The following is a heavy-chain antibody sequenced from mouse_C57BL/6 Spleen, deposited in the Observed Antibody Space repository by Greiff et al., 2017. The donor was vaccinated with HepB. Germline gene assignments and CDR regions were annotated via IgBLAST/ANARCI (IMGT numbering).Heavy chain of an antibody. Sequence: VQLKESGPELVKPGASVKMSCKASGYTFTDYNMHWVKQSHGKSLEWIGYINPNNGGTSYNQKFKGKATLTVNKSSSTAYMELRSLTSEDSAVYYCARNYGSRPWYFDVWGTGTTVTVSS. V-gene: IGHV1-22*01. CDR3: ARNYGSRPWYFDV. J-gene: IGHJ1*03. CDR2: INPNNGGT. D-gene: IGHD1-1*01. CDR1: GYTFTDYN.